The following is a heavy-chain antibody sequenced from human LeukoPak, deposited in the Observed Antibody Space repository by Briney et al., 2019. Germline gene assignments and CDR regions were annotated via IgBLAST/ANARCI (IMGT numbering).Heavy chain of an antibody. CDR2: IYYSGST. J-gene: IGHJ4*02. D-gene: IGHD6-19*01. V-gene: IGHV4-59*01. Sequence: PSETLSLTCTVSGGSISSYYWSWIRQPPGKGLEWIGYIYYSGSTNYNPSLKSRVTISVDTSKNQFSLKLSSVTAADTAVYYCAASPLAVAANLDYWGQGTLVTVSS. CDR3: AASPLAVAANLDY. CDR1: GGSISSYY.